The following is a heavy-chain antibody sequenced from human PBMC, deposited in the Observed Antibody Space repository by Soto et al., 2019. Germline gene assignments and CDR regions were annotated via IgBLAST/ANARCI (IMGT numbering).Heavy chain of an antibody. Sequence: GWSLRLSCAASGFTFSSYAMSWVRQAPGKGLEWVSAISGSGGSTYYADSVKGRFTISRDNSKNTLYLQMNSLRAEDTAVYYCAKPGSSSWYGDAFDIWGKGTMVTVSS. CDR1: GFTFSSYA. V-gene: IGHV3-23*01. D-gene: IGHD6-13*01. CDR3: AKPGSSSWYGDAFDI. CDR2: ISGSGGST. J-gene: IGHJ3*02.